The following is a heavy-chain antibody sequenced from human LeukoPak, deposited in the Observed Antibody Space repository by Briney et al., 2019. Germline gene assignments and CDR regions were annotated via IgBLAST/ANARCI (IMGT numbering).Heavy chain of an antibody. CDR2: ITPNSGGT. D-gene: IGHD3-10*01. J-gene: IGHJ4*02. CDR3: ASGSGTYSPDY. Sequence: GASVKVSCKASGYTLTGQYLHWVRQAPGQGLEWMGWITPNSGGTNYAQKFQGRVTMTRDTSISTAYMELSGLRSDDTAVYYCASGSGTYSPDYWGQGALVIVSS. CDR1: GYTLTGQY. V-gene: IGHV1-2*02.